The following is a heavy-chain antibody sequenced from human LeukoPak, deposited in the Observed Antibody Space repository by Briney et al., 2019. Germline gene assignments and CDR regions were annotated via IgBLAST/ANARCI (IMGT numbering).Heavy chain of an antibody. CDR3: ARDRFMDY. V-gene: IGHV3-7*05. CDR1: GFTFSSYG. Sequence: GGSLRLSCEASGFTFSSYGMSWVRQAPGKGLEWVANIKQDGSDKYYVDSVKGRFTISRDNAKNSLYLQMNSLRAEDTAVYYCARDRFMDYWGQGTLVTVSS. D-gene: IGHD3-16*01. J-gene: IGHJ4*02. CDR2: IKQDGSDK.